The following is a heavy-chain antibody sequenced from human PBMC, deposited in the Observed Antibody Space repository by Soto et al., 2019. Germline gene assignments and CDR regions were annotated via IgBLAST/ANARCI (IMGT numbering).Heavy chain of an antibody. CDR3: TTGLAAAGTNY. J-gene: IGHJ4*02. CDR1: GFTFNAAW. CDR2: IKSKTDGGTT. Sequence: GGSLRLSCAASGFTFNAAWMSWVRQAPGKGLEWIGRIKSKTDGGTTDFAAPVKGRFSLSRDDSKNTVYLQMNSLKIEDTAVYYCTTGLAAAGTNYWGQGTLVTSPQ. D-gene: IGHD6-13*01. V-gene: IGHV3-15*01.